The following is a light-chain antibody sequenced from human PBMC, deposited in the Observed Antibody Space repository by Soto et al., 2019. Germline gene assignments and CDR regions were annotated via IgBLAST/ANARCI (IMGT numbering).Light chain of an antibody. J-gene: IGKJ2*01. CDR2: GAS. CDR3: QQYNYWPPRT. V-gene: IGKV3-15*01. Sequence: EIVMTQSPASLSVSPGETATLSCRSSQSISNSLAWYQQTPGQAPSLLIYGASTRATGIPARFSGSGSGTEFTLTISSLQSEDSALYSCQQYNYWPPRTFGQGTKLEIK. CDR1: QSISNS.